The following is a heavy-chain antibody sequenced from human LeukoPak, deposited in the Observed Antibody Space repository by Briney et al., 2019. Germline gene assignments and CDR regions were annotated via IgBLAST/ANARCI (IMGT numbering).Heavy chain of an antibody. CDR2: ICYDGSNK. D-gene: IGHD5-18*01. CDR1: GFTFSSYG. CDR3: ASGDSELVDTAMVNNY. Sequence: GGSLRLSCAASGFTFSSYGMHWVRQAPGKGLKWVSVICYDGSNKYYADSVNGRFTISRDNSKNTLYLQMNSLRAEDTAVYYCASGDSELVDTAMVNNYWGQGTLVTVSS. V-gene: IGHV3-33*08. J-gene: IGHJ4*02.